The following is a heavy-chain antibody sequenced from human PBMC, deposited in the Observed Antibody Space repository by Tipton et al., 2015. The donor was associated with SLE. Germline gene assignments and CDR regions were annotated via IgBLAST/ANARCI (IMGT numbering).Heavy chain of an antibody. CDR2: IYYSGST. V-gene: IGHV4-59*01. CDR1: GGSISSYY. D-gene: IGHD3-3*01. Sequence: TLSLTCTVSGGSISSYYWSWIRQPLGKGLEWIGYIYYSGSTNYNPSLKSRVTISVDTSKNQFSLKLSSVTAADTAVYYCARVTIFGDYWYFDLWGRGTLVTVSS. CDR3: ARVTIFGDYWYFDL. J-gene: IGHJ2*01.